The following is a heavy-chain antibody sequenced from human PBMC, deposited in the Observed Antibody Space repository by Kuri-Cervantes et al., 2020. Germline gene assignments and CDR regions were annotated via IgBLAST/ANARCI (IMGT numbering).Heavy chain of an antibody. Sequence: ASVKVSCKASGYTFTGYYMHWVRQAPGQGLEWMGWINPNSGGTNYARKFQGWVTMTRDTSISTAYMELSRLRSDDTAVYYCARVGGSDKPNFDYWGQGTLVTVSS. CDR3: ARVGGSDKPNFDY. CDR2: INPNSGGT. V-gene: IGHV1-2*04. CDR1: GYTFTGYY. D-gene: IGHD6-25*01. J-gene: IGHJ4*02.